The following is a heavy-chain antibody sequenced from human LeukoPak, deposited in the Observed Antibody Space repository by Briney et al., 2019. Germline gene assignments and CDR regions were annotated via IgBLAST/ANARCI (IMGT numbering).Heavy chain of an antibody. CDR1: GGTYSSYA. V-gene: IGHV1-69*01. CDR2: IIPIFGTA. CDR3: ARAGIAAAGTLDY. D-gene: IGHD6-13*01. J-gene: IGHJ4*02. Sequence: SVKVSCKASGGTYSSYAISWVRQAPGQGLEWMGGIIPIFGTANYAQKFQGRVTITADESTSTAYMELSSLRSEDTAVYYCARAGIAAAGTLDYWGQGTLVTVSS.